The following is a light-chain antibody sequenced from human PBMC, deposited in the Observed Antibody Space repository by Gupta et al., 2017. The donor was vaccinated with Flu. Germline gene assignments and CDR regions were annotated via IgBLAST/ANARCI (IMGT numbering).Light chain of an antibody. CDR1: QSVSSN. J-gene: IGKJ1*01. Sequence: EIVMTQSPVTLSVSPGDRATLSCTASQSVSSNLAWYQQKPGQAPRLLIFGASTRASGVPARFSGSGSGTEFTLTINSLQSEDFAVYYCQQYDNWPPWTFGQGTKVEIK. CDR2: GAS. CDR3: QQYDNWPPWT. V-gene: IGKV3-15*01.